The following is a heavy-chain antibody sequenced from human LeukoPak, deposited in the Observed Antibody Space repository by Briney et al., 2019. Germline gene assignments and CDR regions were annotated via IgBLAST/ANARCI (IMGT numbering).Heavy chain of an antibody. Sequence: GGSLRLSCAASGFTFSSYAMHWVRQAPGKGLEWVAVISYDGSNKYYADSVKGRFTISRDNSKNTLYLQMNSLRAEDTAVYYCTRQRGSGYYGYYYYGMDVWGQGTTVTVSS. D-gene: IGHD3-22*01. CDR2: ISYDGSNK. V-gene: IGHV3-30-3*01. CDR3: TRQRGSGYYGYYYYGMDV. J-gene: IGHJ6*02. CDR1: GFTFSSYA.